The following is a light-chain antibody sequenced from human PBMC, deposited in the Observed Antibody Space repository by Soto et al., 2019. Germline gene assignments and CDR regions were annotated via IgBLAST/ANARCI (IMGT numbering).Light chain of an antibody. Sequence: EIVLTQSPATLSLSPGERASLSCRASQSVGSSLAWYQHKPGQAPRLLIYDVSNRATGIPARFSGSGSGTDFTLTISRLEPEDFAFNYCQQCVSWPQFTFGPGTRLDI. V-gene: IGKV3-11*01. CDR2: DVS. CDR1: QSVGSS. CDR3: QQCVSWPQFT. J-gene: IGKJ3*01.